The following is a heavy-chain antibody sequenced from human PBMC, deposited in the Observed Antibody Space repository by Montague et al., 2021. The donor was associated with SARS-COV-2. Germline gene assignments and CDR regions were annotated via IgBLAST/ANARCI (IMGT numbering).Heavy chain of an antibody. CDR1: GGSINNYY. CDR3: ARGGGWKRHFDY. Sequence: SESLSLTCNVSGGSINNYYWSWIRQSSGRGLEWIGYIYYTGSTTRNPSLDSRVTISLDTSRDLVSLELRSLTAADTAVYYCARGGGWKRHFDYWGQGTLVAVSS. D-gene: IGHD4-23*01. CDR2: IYYTGST. V-gene: IGHV4-59*01. J-gene: IGHJ4*02.